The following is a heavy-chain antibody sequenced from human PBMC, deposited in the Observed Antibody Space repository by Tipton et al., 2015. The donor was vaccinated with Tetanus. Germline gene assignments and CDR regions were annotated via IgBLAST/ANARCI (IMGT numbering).Heavy chain of an antibody. V-gene: IGHV1-69*12. J-gene: IGHJ6*02. CDR3: ARSLEPKVDYYYGMDV. Sequence: QVQLVQSGAEVKMPGSSVKVSCKASGGTFSSYAISWVRQAPGQGLEWMGGIIPIFGTANYAQKFQGRVTITADESTSTAYMELSSLRSEDTAVYYCARSLEPKVDYYYGMDVWGQGTTVTVSS. CDR1: GGTFSSYA. CDR2: IIPIFGTA. D-gene: IGHD1-1*01.